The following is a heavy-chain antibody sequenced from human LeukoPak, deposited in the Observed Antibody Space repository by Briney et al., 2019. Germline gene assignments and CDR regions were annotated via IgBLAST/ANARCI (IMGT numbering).Heavy chain of an antibody. D-gene: IGHD3/OR15-3a*01. Sequence: GGSLRLSCAASGFTFSSYWMSWVRQAPGKGLEWVANMKQDGSEKYYVDSVKGRFTISRDNAKSSLYLQMNSLRAEDTAVYFCARDRVWDFWTPLSDYAMDVWGQGTTVTVSS. CDR2: MKQDGSEK. CDR3: ARDRVWDFWTPLSDYAMDV. CDR1: GFTFSSYW. V-gene: IGHV3-7*03. J-gene: IGHJ6*02.